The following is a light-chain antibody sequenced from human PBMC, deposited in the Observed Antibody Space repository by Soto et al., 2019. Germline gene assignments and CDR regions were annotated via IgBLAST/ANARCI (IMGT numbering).Light chain of an antibody. CDR2: GAS. Sequence: EIVFTQSPGTLSLSPGERATLSCRASQSVSSSYLAWYQQKPGQAPRLLIYGASSRETGIPDRFSGSGSGTEFTLTISRLEPEDFAVDDCQQYGSSTITFGQGTRLEIK. CDR3: QQYGSSTIT. V-gene: IGKV3-20*01. CDR1: QSVSSSY. J-gene: IGKJ5*01.